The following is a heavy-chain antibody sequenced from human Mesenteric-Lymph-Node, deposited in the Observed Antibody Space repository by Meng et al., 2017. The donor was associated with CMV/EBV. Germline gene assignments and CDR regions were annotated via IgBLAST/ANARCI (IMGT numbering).Heavy chain of an antibody. CDR1: GFTFSSYW. V-gene: IGHV3-7*01. J-gene: IGHJ3*02. Sequence: GESLKISCAASGFTFSSYWMSWVRQAPGKGLEWVANIKQDGSEKYYVDSVKGRFTISRDNAKNSLYLQMNSLRAEDTAVYYCPRVPSADAFDIWGQGTMVTVSS. CDR3: PRVPSADAFDI. CDR2: IKQDGSEK.